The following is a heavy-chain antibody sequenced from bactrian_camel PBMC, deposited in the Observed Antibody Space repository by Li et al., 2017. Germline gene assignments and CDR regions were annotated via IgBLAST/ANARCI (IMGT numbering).Heavy chain of an antibody. CDR2: NSGGGTT. J-gene: IGHJ6*01. Sequence: QLVESGGGLVQPGGSLRLSCAASGFTFRFSNYWMYWVRQAPGKGLEWVSLNSGGGTTYYADSVKGRFTISRGNAKNTVYLQMNSLTPGDTAMYYCTARYEFGWARALGSADLVSGARGPRSPSP. CDR3: TARYEFGWARALGSADLVS. CDR1: GFTFRFSNYW. D-gene: IGHD1*01. V-gene: IGHV3S25*01.